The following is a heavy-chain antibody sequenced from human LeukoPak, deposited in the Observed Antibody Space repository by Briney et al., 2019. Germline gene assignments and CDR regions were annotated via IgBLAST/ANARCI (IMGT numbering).Heavy chain of an antibody. CDR2: IKQDGTDK. J-gene: IGHJ4*02. CDR3: ARDLSGPVDY. Sequence: PGGSLRLSCGASGFTFSTYWMSWARQAPGKGLEWVANIKQDGTDKYYVDSVKGRFTISRDNAKNTLYLQMNSLRDEDTAVYYCARDLSGPVDYWGQGTLVTVSS. V-gene: IGHV3-7*01. D-gene: IGHD2-15*01. CDR1: GFTFSTYW.